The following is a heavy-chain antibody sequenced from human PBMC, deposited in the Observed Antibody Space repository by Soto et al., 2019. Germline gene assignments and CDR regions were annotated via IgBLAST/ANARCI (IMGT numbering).Heavy chain of an antibody. J-gene: IGHJ5*02. Sequence: EVQLLESGGGLVQPGGSLRLSCAASGFTFSSYAMSWVRQAPGKGLEWVSAISGSGGGTYYADSVKGRFTISRANSKNTLYLQMNSLRAEDTAVYYCARTIITGTNWFDPWGQGTLVTVSS. CDR1: GFTFSSYA. D-gene: IGHD1-20*01. V-gene: IGHV3-23*01. CDR3: ARTIITGTNWFDP. CDR2: ISGSGGGT.